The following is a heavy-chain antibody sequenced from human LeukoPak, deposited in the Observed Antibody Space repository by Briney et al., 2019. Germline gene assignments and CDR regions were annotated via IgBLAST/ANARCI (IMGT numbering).Heavy chain of an antibody. V-gene: IGHV4-61*02. J-gene: IGHJ2*01. D-gene: IGHD3-10*01. CDR3: ARDRSGRMNWYFDL. CDR1: GGSISSGSHY. CDR2: TCTTGAT. Sequence: PLSLTCTVSGGSISSGSHYWSWIWQPAGKGVEWIGRTCTTGATNYNPSLKSPVTISVDTSKNQFSLRRSPVTAADTAVYYCARDRSGRMNWYFDLWGRGTLVTVSS.